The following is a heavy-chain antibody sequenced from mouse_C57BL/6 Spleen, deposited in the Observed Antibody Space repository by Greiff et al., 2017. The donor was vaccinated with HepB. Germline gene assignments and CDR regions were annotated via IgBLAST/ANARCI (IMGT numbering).Heavy chain of an antibody. Sequence: QVQLKESGPGLVAPSQSLSITCTVSGFSLTSYAISWVRQPPGKGLEWLGVIWTGGGTNYNSALKSRLSISKDNSKSQVFLKMNSLQTDDTARYYCARTASDYYGSSHWYFDVWGTGTTVTVSS. CDR3: ARTASDYYGSSHWYFDV. CDR2: IWTGGGT. D-gene: IGHD1-1*01. CDR1: GFSLTSYA. V-gene: IGHV2-9-1*01. J-gene: IGHJ1*03.